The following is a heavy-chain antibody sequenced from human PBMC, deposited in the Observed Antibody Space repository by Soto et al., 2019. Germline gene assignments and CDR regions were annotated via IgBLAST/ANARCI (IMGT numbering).Heavy chain of an antibody. V-gene: IGHV3-74*01. Sequence: EVQLVESGGGLVQPGGALRLSCTASGFTFSSYWMQWVRQAPGKGLVWVSRINSEGTTTTYADSVKGRFTISRDNAKNTLFLQMNSLRAEDPAVYYCGRAPGGTGIVDYWGLGTLVTVSS. D-gene: IGHD7-27*01. CDR2: INSEGTTT. J-gene: IGHJ4*02. CDR1: GFTFSSYW. CDR3: GRAPGGTGIVDY.